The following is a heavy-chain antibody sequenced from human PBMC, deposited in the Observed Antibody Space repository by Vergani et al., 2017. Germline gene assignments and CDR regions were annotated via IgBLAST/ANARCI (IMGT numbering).Heavy chain of an antibody. CDR1: GFTFSNAW. D-gene: IGHD2-21*01. CDR2: IKSTFDRGTT. CDR3: TTDPRYCGDGSCYWLRDHHYYGMDV. Sequence: EVQLVESGGGLVKPGGSLRLSCAASGFTFSNAWMNWVRRTPGKGLEWVGRIKSTFDRGTTDYAAAVKGRFTISRDDSKNTLLLQMNGLKTEDIGVYYCTTDPRYCGDGSCYWLRDHHYYGMDVWGQGTTVTVSS. J-gene: IGHJ6*02. V-gene: IGHV3-15*07.